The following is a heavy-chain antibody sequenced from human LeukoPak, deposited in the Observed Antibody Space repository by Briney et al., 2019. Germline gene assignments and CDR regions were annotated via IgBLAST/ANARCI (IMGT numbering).Heavy chain of an antibody. J-gene: IGHJ3*02. V-gene: IGHV3-21*01. Sequence: PGGSLRLSCAASGFTFSSSSMNWVRQAPGKGLEWVSSISPSSTYIYYAGSVKGRFTISRDNAKNSLYLQMNSLRAEDTAVYYCARSFDCTGLVRDAFDIWGQGTMVTVSS. CDR2: ISPSSTYI. D-gene: IGHD3/OR15-3a*01. CDR1: GFTFSSSS. CDR3: ARSFDCTGLVRDAFDI.